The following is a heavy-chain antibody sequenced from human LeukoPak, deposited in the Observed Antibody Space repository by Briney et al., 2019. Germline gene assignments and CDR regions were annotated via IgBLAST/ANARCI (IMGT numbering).Heavy chain of an antibody. CDR3: ARDADAFDI. CDR2: ISSSSSYI. CDR1: GFTFSSYS. Sequence: GGSLRLSCAASGFTFSSYSMNWVRQAPGQGLELVSSISSSSSYIYYADSVKGRCTISRDNAKNSLYLQMNSLRAEDTAVYYCARDADAFDIWGQGTMVTVSS. V-gene: IGHV3-21*01. J-gene: IGHJ3*02.